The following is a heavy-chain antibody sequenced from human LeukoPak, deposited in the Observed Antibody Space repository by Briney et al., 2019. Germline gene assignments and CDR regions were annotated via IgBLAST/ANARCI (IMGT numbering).Heavy chain of an antibody. Sequence: PSETLSLTCTVSGGSISSGDYYWGWIRQPPGKGLEWNGTIYYSGTTYYNPSLKSRVTISGDSSKNQFSLKLNSVTAADTAVYYCARQMMGSTWVIQHWGQGTLVTVSS. CDR2: IYYSGTT. J-gene: IGHJ1*01. V-gene: IGHV4-39*01. CDR3: ARQMMGSTWVIQH. D-gene: IGHD6-13*01. CDR1: GGSISSGDYY.